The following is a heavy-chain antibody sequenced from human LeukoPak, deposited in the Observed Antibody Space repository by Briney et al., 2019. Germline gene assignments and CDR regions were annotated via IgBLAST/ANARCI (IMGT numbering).Heavy chain of an antibody. Sequence: ASVKVSCKLSGYSLTELSMHWVRQAPGKGLEWMGGFDPKNGETIYEQSFQGRVTMTEDTSTDTAYMYLSSLTSEDTAVYYCATDTHAVSTGSFDYWGQGTRVTVSS. D-gene: IGHD1-1*01. J-gene: IGHJ4*02. CDR1: GYSLTELS. CDR3: ATDTHAVSTGSFDY. V-gene: IGHV1-24*01. CDR2: FDPKNGET.